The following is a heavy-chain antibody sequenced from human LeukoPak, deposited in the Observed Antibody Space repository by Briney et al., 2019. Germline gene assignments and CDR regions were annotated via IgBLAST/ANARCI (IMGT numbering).Heavy chain of an antibody. CDR3: AKATSVRGFMDV. CDR2: ISWNSGSI. D-gene: IGHD3-10*01. J-gene: IGHJ6*04. V-gene: IGHV3-9*03. Sequence: PGGSLRLSCAHSGFTFDDYPMHRVRQAPGKGLECVSGISWNSGSIGYADSVKGRFTISRDNAKNSLYLQMNSLRAEDMALYYCAKATSVRGFMDVWGKGTTVTVSS. CDR1: GFTFDDYP.